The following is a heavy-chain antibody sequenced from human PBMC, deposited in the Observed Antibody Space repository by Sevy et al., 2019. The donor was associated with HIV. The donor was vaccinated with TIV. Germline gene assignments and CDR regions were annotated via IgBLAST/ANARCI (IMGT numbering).Heavy chain of an antibody. D-gene: IGHD2-2*01. Sequence: SETLSLTCTVSGGSISSYYWSWIRQPAGKGLEWIGRIYTSGSTNYNPSLKSRVTMSVDTSKNQFSLKLSSVTAADTAVYSCARGPGGIVVVPAAIHIGRRWFDPWGQGTLVTVSS. CDR2: IYTSGST. CDR1: GGSISSYY. CDR3: ARGPGGIVVVPAAIHIGRRWFDP. V-gene: IGHV4-4*07. J-gene: IGHJ5*02.